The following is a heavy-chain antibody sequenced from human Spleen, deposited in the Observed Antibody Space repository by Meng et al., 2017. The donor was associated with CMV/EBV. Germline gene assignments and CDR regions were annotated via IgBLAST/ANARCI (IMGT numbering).Heavy chain of an antibody. D-gene: IGHD5-24*01. J-gene: IGHJ4*02. V-gene: IGHV4-34*01. CDR3: ARGRRDGYNRRSPFDY. Sequence: GSLRLSCAVYGGSFSGYYWSWIRQPPGKGLEWIGEINHSGSTNYNPSLKSRVTISVDTSKNQFSLKLSSVTAADTAVYYCARGRRDGYNRRSPFDYWGQGTLVTVSS. CDR1: GGSFSGYY. CDR2: INHSGST.